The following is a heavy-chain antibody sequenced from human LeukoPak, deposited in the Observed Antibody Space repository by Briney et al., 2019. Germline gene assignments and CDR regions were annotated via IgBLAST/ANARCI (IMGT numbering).Heavy chain of an antibody. CDR1: GSTFSRDT. CDR3: ARGSATEIGWNY. V-gene: IGHV3-21*01. D-gene: IGHD3-3*01. J-gene: IGHJ4*02. Sequence: GGSLGLSCTAPGSTFSRDTISWVPQAPGRGLEWVSSISSRSDYIYYADSVKGRFTISRDNAKNSLFLQMNSLRAEDTAVYYCARGSATEIGWNYWGQGTLVTVSS. CDR2: ISSRSDYI.